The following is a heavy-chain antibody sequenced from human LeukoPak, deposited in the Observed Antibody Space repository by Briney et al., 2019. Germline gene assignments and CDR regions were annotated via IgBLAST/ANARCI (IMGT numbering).Heavy chain of an antibody. CDR2: ISYDGSNK. Sequence: PGGSLRLSCAASGFTFSSYAMHWVRQAPGKGLEWVAVISYDGSNKYYADSVKGRFTISRDNSKNTLYLQMNSLRPEDTAEYYCARGLFSTMIVVVVQYFQHWGQGTLVTVSS. D-gene: IGHD3-22*01. J-gene: IGHJ1*01. V-gene: IGHV3-30-3*01. CDR3: ARGLFSTMIVVVVQYFQH. CDR1: GFTFSSYA.